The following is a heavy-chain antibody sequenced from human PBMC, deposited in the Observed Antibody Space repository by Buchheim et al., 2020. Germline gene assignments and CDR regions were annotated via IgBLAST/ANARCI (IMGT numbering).Heavy chain of an antibody. D-gene: IGHD6-13*01. J-gene: IGHJ6*02. CDR2: IYYSGST. Sequence: QVQLQESGPGLVKPSQTLSLTCTVSGGSISSGGYYWSWIRQHPGKGLEWIGYIYYSGSTYYNPSLTSRVTISVDTSKNQISLKLSSVTAADTAVYYCARRAAADPYYYYGMDVWGQGTT. CDR1: GGSISSGGYY. V-gene: IGHV4-31*03. CDR3: ARRAAADPYYYYGMDV.